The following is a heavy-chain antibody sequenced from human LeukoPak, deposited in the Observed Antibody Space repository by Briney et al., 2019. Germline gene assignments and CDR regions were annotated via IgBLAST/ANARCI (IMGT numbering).Heavy chain of an antibody. D-gene: IGHD6-13*01. J-gene: IGHJ4*02. CDR3: AKDRSSSWYPGIDY. CDR1: GFTFSGYW. CDR2: INSDGSST. Sequence: GGSLRLSCAASGFTFSGYWMHWVRQAPGKGLVWVSRINSDGSSTSYADSVKGRFTISRDNAKNSLYLQMNSLRLEDTALYYCAKDRSSSWYPGIDYWGQGILVTVSP. V-gene: IGHV3-74*01.